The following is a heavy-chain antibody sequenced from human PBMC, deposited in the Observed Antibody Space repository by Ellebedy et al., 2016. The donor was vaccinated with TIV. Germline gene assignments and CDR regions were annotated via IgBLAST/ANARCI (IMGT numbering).Heavy chain of an antibody. CDR2: INPNSGGT. V-gene: IGHV1-2*02. Sequence: ASVKVSCXASGYTFTGYYLHWVRQAPGQGLEWMGWINPNSGGTNYAQKFQGRVTMTRDTSISTAYMELSRLRSDDTAVYYCATGVRGVGIGPDYWGQGTLVTVSS. J-gene: IGHJ4*02. CDR3: ATGVRGVGIGPDY. CDR1: GYTFTGYY. D-gene: IGHD3-10*01.